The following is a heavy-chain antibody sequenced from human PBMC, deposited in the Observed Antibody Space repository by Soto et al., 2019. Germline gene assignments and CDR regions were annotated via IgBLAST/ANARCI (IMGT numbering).Heavy chain of an antibody. Sequence: ASVKVSCKVSGYTLTELSMHWVRQAPGKGLERMGGFDPEDGETIYAQKFQGRVTMTEDTSTDTAYMELRSLRSEYTVVYYCVSVLNLYYYGSGSFRYYYYYMDVWSKETTVTVSS. V-gene: IGHV1-24*01. CDR2: FDPEDGET. CDR3: VSVLNLYYYGSGSFRYYYYYMDV. CDR1: GYTLTELS. D-gene: IGHD3-10*01. J-gene: IGHJ6*03.